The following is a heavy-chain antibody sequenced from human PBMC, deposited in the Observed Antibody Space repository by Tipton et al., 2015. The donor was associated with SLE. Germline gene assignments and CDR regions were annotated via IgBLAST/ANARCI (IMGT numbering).Heavy chain of an antibody. CDR1: GGAISTFY. D-gene: IGHD2-2*03. CDR3: ARGVAIYWITYYDYYMDV. V-gene: IGHV4-4*07. J-gene: IGHJ6*03. Sequence: TLSLTCTVSGGAISTFYWSWIRQSAGKGLEWIGRIYSSGRTNYNPSLKSRVTMSVDTSRKQFSLKLTSVTAADTGVYYCARGVAIYWITYYDYYMDVWGKGTTVTVSS. CDR2: IYSSGRT.